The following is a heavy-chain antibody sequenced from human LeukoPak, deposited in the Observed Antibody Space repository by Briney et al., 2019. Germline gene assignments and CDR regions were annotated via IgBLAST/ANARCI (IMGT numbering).Heavy chain of an antibody. CDR1: GDASIGNNHY. CDR3: AARYYYNVVLYPFDR. Sequence: SETLSLTFNVFGDASIGNNHYWGWIRQSPGKGLEWIGSIYYDGSTYYNPSLKSRVTISLDTSKSHFSLKIKSVTDTDTAAYYCAARYYYNVVLYPFDRWGQGTLVTVSS. J-gene: IGHJ4*02. V-gene: IGHV4-39*07. CDR2: IYYDGST. D-gene: IGHD3-10*01.